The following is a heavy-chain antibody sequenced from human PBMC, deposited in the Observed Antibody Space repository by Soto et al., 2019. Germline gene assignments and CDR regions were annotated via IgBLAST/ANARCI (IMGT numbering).Heavy chain of an antibody. J-gene: IGHJ4*02. Sequence: GESLKISCKGSGYSFTSYWIGWVRQMPGKGLEWMGWIYPSDSYTNYSPSFQGHVTISADKSISTAYLQWSSLKASDTAMYYCARLQIDPLGFGELLYDYWGQGTLVTVSS. V-gene: IGHV5-10-1*01. CDR2: IYPSDSYT. CDR3: ARLQIDPLGFGELLYDY. D-gene: IGHD3-10*01. CDR1: GYSFTSYW.